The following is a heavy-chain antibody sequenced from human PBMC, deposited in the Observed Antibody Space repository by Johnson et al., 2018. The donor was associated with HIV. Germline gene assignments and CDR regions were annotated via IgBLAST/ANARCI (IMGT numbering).Heavy chain of an antibody. Sequence: QVQLVESGGGVVQPGGSLRLSCAASGFTFADYGMHWVRQAPGKGLEWVAIISYDGTNKYYADPVKGRFTISRDNSKSMLYLQMNSLRAEDTAVYSCATRQRLVPGAFDIWGQGTMVTVSS. J-gene: IGHJ3*02. CDR3: ATRQRLVPGAFDI. D-gene: IGHD6-13*01. CDR2: ISYDGTNK. V-gene: IGHV3-30*19. CDR1: GFTFADYG.